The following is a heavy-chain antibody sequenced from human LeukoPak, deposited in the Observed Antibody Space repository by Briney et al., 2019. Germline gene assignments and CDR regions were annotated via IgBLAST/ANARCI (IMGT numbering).Heavy chain of an antibody. V-gene: IGHV3-30*04. Sequence: PGRSLRLSCAASGFTFSSYAMHWVRQAPGKGLEWVAVISYDGSNKYYADSVKGRFTISRDNSKNTLYLQMNSLRAEDTAVYYCARDLGRSGNGMDVWGQGTTVTVSS. J-gene: IGHJ6*02. CDR1: GFTFSSYA. CDR3: ARDLGRSGNGMDV. D-gene: IGHD3-10*01. CDR2: ISYDGSNK.